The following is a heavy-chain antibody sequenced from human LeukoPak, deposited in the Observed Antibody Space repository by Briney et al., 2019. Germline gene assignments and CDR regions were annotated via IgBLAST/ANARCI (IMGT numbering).Heavy chain of an antibody. D-gene: IGHD2-15*01. CDR1: GFTSSSYW. CDR2: IKHDGSER. CDR3: AACSGLSIEY. J-gene: IGHJ4*02. Sequence: GLSLRLSCAASGFTSSSYWMSWVRQAPGKGLEWVANIKHDGSERNYMESVKGRFTISRDNAKNSLHLQMNNLRAEDTAVYYCAACSGLSIEYWGQGTLVTVSS. V-gene: IGHV3-7*03.